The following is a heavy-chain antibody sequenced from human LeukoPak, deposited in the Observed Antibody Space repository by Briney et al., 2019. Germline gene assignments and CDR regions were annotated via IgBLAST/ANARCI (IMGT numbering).Heavy chain of an antibody. J-gene: IGHJ3*02. D-gene: IGHD3-22*01. CDR3: AKEHSSGYYYGPYDAFDI. Sequence: GGSLRLSCAASGFTFSSYGMHWVRQAPGKGLEWVAVISYDGRNKYYADSVKGRFTISRDNSKNTLYLQMNSLRAEDTAVYYCAKEHSSGYYYGPYDAFDIWGQGTMVTVSS. V-gene: IGHV3-30*18. CDR1: GFTFSSYG. CDR2: ISYDGRNK.